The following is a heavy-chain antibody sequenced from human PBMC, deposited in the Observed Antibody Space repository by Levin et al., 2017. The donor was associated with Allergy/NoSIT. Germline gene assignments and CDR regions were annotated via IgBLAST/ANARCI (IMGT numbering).Heavy chain of an antibody. CDR3: ARDPPPRITMPPGAFDI. D-gene: IGHD3-10*01. Sequence: GESLKISCAASGFTVSSNYMSWVRQAPGKGLEWVSVIYSGGSTYYADSVKGRFTISRDNSKNTLYLQMNSLRAEDTAVYYCARDPPPRITMPPGAFDIWGQGTMVTVSS. CDR2: IYSGGST. CDR1: GFTVSSNY. V-gene: IGHV3-66*01. J-gene: IGHJ3*02.